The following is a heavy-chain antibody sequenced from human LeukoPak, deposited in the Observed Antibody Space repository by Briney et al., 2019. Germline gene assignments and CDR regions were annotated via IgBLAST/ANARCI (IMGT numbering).Heavy chain of an antibody. Sequence: SGGSLRLSCAASGITFSRSWMSWVRQAPGKGLEWVAFIKEDGGEIFYVDSVKGRFTISRDNAENFLYLQMNSLRAEDTAVYYCARDRGGRSGLDDWGQGTLVIVSS. V-gene: IGHV3-7*04. CDR3: ARDRGGRSGLDD. J-gene: IGHJ4*02. CDR1: GITFSRSW. CDR2: IKEDGGEI. D-gene: IGHD2-15*01.